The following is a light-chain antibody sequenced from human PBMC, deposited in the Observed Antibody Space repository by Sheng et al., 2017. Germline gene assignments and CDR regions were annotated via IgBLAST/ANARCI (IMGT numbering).Light chain of an antibody. V-gene: IGLV1-40*01. CDR2: GNS. Sequence: QSVLTQPPSVSGAPGQRVTISCTGSSSNIGAGYDVHWYQQLPGTAPKLLIYGNSNRPSGVPDRFSGSKSGTSASLAIAGLQAEDEADYYCQSYDSTLSGLVFGTGTEVTIL. CDR3: QSYDSTLSGLV. J-gene: IGLJ1*01. CDR1: SSNIGAGYD.